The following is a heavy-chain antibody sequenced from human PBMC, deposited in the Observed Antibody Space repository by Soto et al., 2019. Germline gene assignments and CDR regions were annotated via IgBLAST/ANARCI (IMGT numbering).Heavy chain of an antibody. Sequence: QVQLVQSGAEVKKPGASVKVSCKASGYTFTSYGISWVRQAPGQGLEWMGWISAYNGNTNYAQKLQGRVTMTTDTSTSTAYMELRSLRSDDTAVYYCARIPSINYDFWSGYYYFDYWCQGTLVTVSS. CDR1: GYTFTSYG. CDR2: ISAYNGNT. D-gene: IGHD3-3*01. V-gene: IGHV1-18*01. CDR3: ARIPSINYDFWSGYYYFDY. J-gene: IGHJ4*02.